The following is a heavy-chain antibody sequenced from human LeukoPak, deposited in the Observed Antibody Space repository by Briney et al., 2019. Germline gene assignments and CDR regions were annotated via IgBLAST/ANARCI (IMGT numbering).Heavy chain of an antibody. CDR2: IRYDGSNK. Sequence: GGSLRLSCAASGFTFSSYGMHWVRQAPGKGLEWVAFIRYDGSNKYYADSVKGRFTISRDNSKNTLYLQMNSLRAEDTAVYYCAKVRKWTGTLAAFDIWGQGTMVTVSS. J-gene: IGHJ3*02. CDR1: GFTFSSYG. V-gene: IGHV3-30*02. CDR3: AKVRKWTGTLAAFDI. D-gene: IGHD1-1*01.